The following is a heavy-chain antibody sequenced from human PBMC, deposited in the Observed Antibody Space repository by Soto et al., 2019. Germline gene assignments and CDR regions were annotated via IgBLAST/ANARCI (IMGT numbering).Heavy chain of an antibody. CDR1: GFTFSDHY. CDR2: SKNKANIYAT. Sequence: EVQLVESGGGLVQPGGSLRLSCAVSGFTFSDHYMDWVRQAPGKGLDWVGRSKNKANIYATEYAASVKGRFTISRDDSKNSLYLQMNSLKTDDTAVYYCVRSGGAADAFHFWGQGTAVTVSS. V-gene: IGHV3-72*01. CDR3: VRSGGAADAFHF. D-gene: IGHD3-10*01. J-gene: IGHJ3*01.